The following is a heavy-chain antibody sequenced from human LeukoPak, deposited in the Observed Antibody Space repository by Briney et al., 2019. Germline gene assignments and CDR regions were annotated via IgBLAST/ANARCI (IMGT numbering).Heavy chain of an antibody. CDR1: GFTFSSYG. J-gene: IGHJ4*02. CDR2: IMHDESRK. V-gene: IGHV3-30*02. CDR3: AKESASLHVSGASFDY. D-gene: IGHD3-10*01. Sequence: PGGSLRLSCTASGFTFSSYGMHWVRQAPGKGLEWVAFIMHDESRKHYADSVKGRFTISRDTAKNTLYLQMNSLGVEDTAVYYCAKESASLHVSGASFDYWGPGTLVTVSS.